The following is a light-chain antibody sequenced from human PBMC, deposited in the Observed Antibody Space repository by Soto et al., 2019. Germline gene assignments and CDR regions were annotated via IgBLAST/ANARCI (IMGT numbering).Light chain of an antibody. V-gene: IGKV3-15*01. J-gene: IGKJ1*01. CDR1: QSVSSN. Sequence: ETVLTQSPATLSVSPGERATLSCRASQSVSSNLAWYQQKPGQAPRLLIYGASTRATGIPARFSGSGSGTEFTLTISSLQSEDFAVYYCQQYNYWPPWTFGQGTKVDIK. CDR3: QQYNYWPPWT. CDR2: GAS.